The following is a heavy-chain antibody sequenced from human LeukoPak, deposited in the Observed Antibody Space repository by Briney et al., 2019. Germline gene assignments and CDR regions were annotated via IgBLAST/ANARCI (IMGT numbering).Heavy chain of an antibody. D-gene: IGHD6-6*01. Sequence: PSEILSLTCAVYGGSFSGYYWSWIRQPPGKGLEWIGEINHSGSTNYNPSLKSRVTISVDTSKNQFSLKLSSVTAADTAVYYCARATSIAARWLYDAFDIWGQGTMVTVSS. V-gene: IGHV4-34*01. CDR2: INHSGST. J-gene: IGHJ3*02. CDR3: ARATSIAARWLYDAFDI. CDR1: GGSFSGYY.